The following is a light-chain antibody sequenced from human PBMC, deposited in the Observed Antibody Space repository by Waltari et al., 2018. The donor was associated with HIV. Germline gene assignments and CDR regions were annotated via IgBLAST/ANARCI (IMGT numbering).Light chain of an antibody. Sequence: SYEVTQPPSVAVSPGQTASITCSGYELGDKYTCWYQQKPGQSPLLVIYPDNKRPSGIPERFSGSSSGHTATLTIGGTLPMDESDYYCQAWGSSTSGVFGTGTKLTVL. CDR3: QAWGSSTSGV. CDR1: ELGDKY. J-gene: IGLJ3*02. V-gene: IGLV3-1*01. CDR2: PDN.